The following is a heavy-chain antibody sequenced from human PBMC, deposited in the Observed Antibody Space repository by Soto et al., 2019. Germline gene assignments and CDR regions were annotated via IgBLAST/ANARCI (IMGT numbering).Heavy chain of an antibody. CDR1: GYTFSNYG. CDR3: SRFIMVGGWFDPNYYHGIDV. CDR2: ISGYNGNT. D-gene: IGHD6-19*01. J-gene: IGHJ6*02. V-gene: IGHV1-18*01. Sequence: QVQLVQSGAEVKKPGASVTVSCKTSGYTFSNYGINWVRQAPGQGLEWMGWISGYNGNTNYAQTVPGRVTMITDTSTGTVYMELRSLKSDDTAIYYCSRFIMVGGWFDPNYYHGIDVWGQGTTVTVSS.